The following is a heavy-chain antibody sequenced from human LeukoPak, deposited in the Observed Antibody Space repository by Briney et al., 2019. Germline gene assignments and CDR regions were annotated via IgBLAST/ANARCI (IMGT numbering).Heavy chain of an antibody. V-gene: IGHV3-48*01. Sequence: GGSLRLSCAASGFTFSSYSMNWVRQAPGKGLEWVSYISSSSSTIYYADSVKGRFTISRDNAKNSLYLQMNSLRAEDTAVYYCAREHYYYYYMDVWGKGTTVTVSS. CDR3: AREHYYYYYMDV. CDR1: GFTFSSYS. CDR2: ISSSSSTI. J-gene: IGHJ6*03.